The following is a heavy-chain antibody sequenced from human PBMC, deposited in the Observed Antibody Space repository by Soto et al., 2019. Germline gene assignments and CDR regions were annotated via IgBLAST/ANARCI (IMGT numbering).Heavy chain of an antibody. J-gene: IGHJ4*02. V-gene: IGHV3-33*01. CDR1: GFTFSSYG. D-gene: IGHD3-22*01. Sequence: QVQLVESGGGVVQPGRSLRLSCAASGFTFSSYGMHWVRQAPGKGLEWVAVIWYDGSNKYYADSVKGRFTISRDNSKNTLYLQMNSLRAEDTAVYYCARNLNYYDSSGYYGIDYWGQGTLVTVSS. CDR2: IWYDGSNK. CDR3: ARNLNYYDSSGYYGIDY.